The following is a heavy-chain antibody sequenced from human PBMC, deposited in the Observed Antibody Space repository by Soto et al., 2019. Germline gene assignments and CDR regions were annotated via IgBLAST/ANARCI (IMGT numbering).Heavy chain of an antibody. CDR2: ISYDGSNK. V-gene: IGHV3-30*18. D-gene: IGHD6-19*01. J-gene: IGHJ6*02. CDR3: VKDGSSGWPYYYGLDV. Sequence: LRLSCAASGFTFSSYGMHWVRQAPGKGLEWVAVISYDGSNKYYADSVKGRFTIARDNSKNTLFLHMSSLRAEDTAVYYCVKDGSSGWPYYYGLDVWGQGTSVTVSS. CDR1: GFTFSSYG.